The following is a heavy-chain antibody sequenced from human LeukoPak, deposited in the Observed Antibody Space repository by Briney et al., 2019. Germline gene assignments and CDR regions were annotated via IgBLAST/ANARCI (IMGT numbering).Heavy chain of an antibody. V-gene: IGHV4-34*01. J-gene: IGHJ4*02. Sequence: PSETLSLTCAVYGGSFSGYYRSWIRQPPGKGLEWIGSIYYSGTTYYNPPLKSRVTISVDASKDQVSLKLNSVTAADTAVYYCARLFPSCTKTTCDFDYWGQGTLVSVSS. CDR2: IYYSGTT. CDR1: GGSFSGYY. D-gene: IGHD2-8*01. CDR3: ARLFPSCTKTTCDFDY.